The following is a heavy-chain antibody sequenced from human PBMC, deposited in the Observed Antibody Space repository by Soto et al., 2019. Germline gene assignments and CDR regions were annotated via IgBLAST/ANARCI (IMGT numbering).Heavy chain of an antibody. Sequence: SSVKVSFKASGGTFSSYAISWVRQAPGQGLEWMGGIIPIFGTANYAQKFQGRVTITADESTSTAYMELSSLRSEDTAVYYCATVGLLQEYYFDYWGQGTLVTVSS. CDR2: IIPIFGTA. V-gene: IGHV1-69*13. CDR1: GGTFSSYA. CDR3: ATVGLLQEYYFDY. D-gene: IGHD3-22*01. J-gene: IGHJ4*02.